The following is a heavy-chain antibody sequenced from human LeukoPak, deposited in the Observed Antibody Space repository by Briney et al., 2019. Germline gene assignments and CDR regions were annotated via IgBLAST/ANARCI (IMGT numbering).Heavy chain of an antibody. J-gene: IGHJ3*02. Sequence: GESLKISCKGSGYSFTSYWIGWVRQMPGKGLEWMGIIYPGDSDTRYSPSFQGQVTISADKSISTAYLQWSSLKASDTAMYYCARSLRYFDWLPPDGDAFDIWGQGTMVTVSS. CDR3: ARSLRYFDWLPPDGDAFDI. V-gene: IGHV5-51*01. CDR2: IYPGDSDT. CDR1: GYSFTSYW. D-gene: IGHD3-9*01.